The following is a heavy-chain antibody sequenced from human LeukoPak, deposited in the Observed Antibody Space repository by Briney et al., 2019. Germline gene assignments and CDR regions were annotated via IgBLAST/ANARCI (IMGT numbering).Heavy chain of an antibody. J-gene: IGHJ4*02. D-gene: IGHD3-22*01. V-gene: IGHV4-59*01. CDR3: ARGRGDSKGTSFDF. CDR2: IYHTGSA. CDR1: GGSISSYY. Sequence: SETLSLTCTVSGGSISSYYWSWIRQSPGKGLEWVGYIYHTGSATYKPSLKSRVTLSLDTSKNQFSLRLNSVTAADTAVYYCARGRGDSKGTSFDFWGQGTLVTVSS.